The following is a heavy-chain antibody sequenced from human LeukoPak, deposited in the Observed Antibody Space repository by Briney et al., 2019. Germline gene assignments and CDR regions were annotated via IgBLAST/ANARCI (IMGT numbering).Heavy chain of an antibody. V-gene: IGHV4-59*01. Sequence: SETLSLTCTVSGGSISGYYWSWIRQPPGKGLEWIGYIYYSGSTDYNPSLKSRVTISVETSKNQFSLKLSSVTAADTAVYYCARVTGYMIEDYFDYWGQGTLVTVSS. J-gene: IGHJ4*02. D-gene: IGHD3-22*01. CDR1: GGSISGYY. CDR3: ARVTGYMIEDYFDY. CDR2: IYYSGST.